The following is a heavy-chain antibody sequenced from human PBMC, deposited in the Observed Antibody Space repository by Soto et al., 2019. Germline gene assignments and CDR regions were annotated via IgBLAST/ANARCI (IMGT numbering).Heavy chain of an antibody. CDR3: AKNQPSWATRAAFDY. CDR1: GFTFSNYA. CDR2: ISGGSGDST. Sequence: GGSLRLSCAASGFTFSNYAMNWVRQAPGKGLEWVSGISGGSGDSTFYADSVKGRFTISRDNSKNTLHLQMNSLRTEDTAVYYCAKNQPSWATRAAFDYWGQGTLVTVSS. D-gene: IGHD2-2*01. V-gene: IGHV3-23*01. J-gene: IGHJ4*02.